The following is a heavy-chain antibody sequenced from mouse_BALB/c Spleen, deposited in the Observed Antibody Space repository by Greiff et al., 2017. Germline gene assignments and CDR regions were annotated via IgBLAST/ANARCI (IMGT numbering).Heavy chain of an antibody. V-gene: IGHV1-9*01. CDR1: GYTFSSYW. Sequence: VQLQQSGAELMKPGASVKISCKATGYTFSSYWIEWVKQRPGHGLEWIGEILPGSGSTNYNEKFKGKATFTADTSSNTAYMQLSSLTSEDSAVYYCARRGGSSSAWFAYWGQGTLVTVSA. J-gene: IGHJ3*01. CDR2: ILPGSGST. D-gene: IGHD1-1*01. CDR3: ARRGGSSSAWFAY.